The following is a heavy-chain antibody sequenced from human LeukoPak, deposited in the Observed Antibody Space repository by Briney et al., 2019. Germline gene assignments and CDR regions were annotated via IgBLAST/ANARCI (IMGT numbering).Heavy chain of an antibody. V-gene: IGHV4-34*01. CDR3: ARGKKTRFLEWLDPALGGYYYMDV. Sequence: SETLSLTCAVYGGSFSGYYWSWIRQPPGKGLEWIGEINHSGSTNYNPSLKSRVTISVDTSKNQFSLKLSSVTAADTAVYYCARGKKTRFLEWLDPALGGYYYMDVWGKGTTVTVSS. D-gene: IGHD3-3*01. J-gene: IGHJ6*03. CDR2: INHSGST. CDR1: GGSFSGYY.